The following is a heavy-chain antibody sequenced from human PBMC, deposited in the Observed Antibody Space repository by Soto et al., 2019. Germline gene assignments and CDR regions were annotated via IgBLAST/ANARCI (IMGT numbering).Heavy chain of an antibody. CDR1: GGSISSYY. Sequence: ASETLSLTCTVSGGSISSYYWSWIRQPPGKGLEWIGYIYYSGSTNYNPSLKSRVTISVDTSKNQFSLKLSSVTAADTAVYYCARHLGYCSGGSCYSGVWWFDPWGQGTLVTVSS. CDR3: ARHLGYCSGGSCYSGVWWFDP. D-gene: IGHD2-15*01. CDR2: IYYSGST. J-gene: IGHJ5*02. V-gene: IGHV4-59*01.